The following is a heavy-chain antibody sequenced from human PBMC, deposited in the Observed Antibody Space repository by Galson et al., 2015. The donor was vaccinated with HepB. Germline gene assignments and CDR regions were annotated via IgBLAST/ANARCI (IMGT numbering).Heavy chain of an antibody. CDR2: IWKDGRNK. CDR1: GFTFSNYG. D-gene: IGHD5-18*01. V-gene: IGHV3-33*01. Sequence: SLRLSCAASGFTFSNYGMHWVRQAPGKGLEWVALIWKDGRNKYYADSVKGRFSISRDNSKNALYLQMNSLRAEDTAMYFCAREDRYTYIVSFDYWGQGARVTVSS. J-gene: IGHJ4*02. CDR3: AREDRYTYIVSFDY.